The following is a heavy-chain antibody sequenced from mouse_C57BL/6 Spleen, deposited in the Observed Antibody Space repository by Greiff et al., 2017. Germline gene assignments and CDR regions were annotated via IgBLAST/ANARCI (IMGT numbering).Heavy chain of an antibody. J-gene: IGHJ4*01. CDR1: GFTFTDYY. V-gene: IGHV7-3*01. CDR3: ARSGGYYAMDG. Sequence: EVQLVESGGGLVQPGGSLSLSCAASGFTFTDYYMSWVRQPPGEALEWLGFIINKANGYTTEYSASVKGRFTISRDNSQSILYLQMNALRAEDSATYYCARSGGYYAMDGWGQGTSVTVSS. D-gene: IGHD1-1*02. CDR2: IINKANGYTT.